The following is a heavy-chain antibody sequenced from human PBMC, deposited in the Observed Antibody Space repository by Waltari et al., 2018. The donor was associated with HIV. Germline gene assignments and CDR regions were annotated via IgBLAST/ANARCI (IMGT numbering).Heavy chain of an antibody. Sequence: EVYLVESGGGLVRPGGSFRLSCAASGFTFINAWISWVRQSPGKGLEWVGRIKSRTDGGTTDYAAPVKGRFIISRDDSKNMVYLQMNSLKIEDTAIYYCTIDHKSGWYNDWFDPWGQGSLVTVSS. J-gene: IGHJ5*02. V-gene: IGHV3-15*01. D-gene: IGHD6-19*01. CDR3: TIDHKSGWYNDWFDP. CDR1: GFTFINAW. CDR2: IKSRTDGGTT.